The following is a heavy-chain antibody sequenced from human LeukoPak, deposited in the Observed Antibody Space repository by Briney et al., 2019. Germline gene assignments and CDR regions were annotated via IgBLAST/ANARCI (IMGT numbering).Heavy chain of an antibody. CDR2: ITPNSGGT. Sequence: ASVKVSCMTSGYSFTDSYMHWVRQAPGQGLEWMGWITPNSGGTSSAQKFQGRVTMTRDTSITTVYMGVSWLTSDDTAIYYCARADRLDGGPYLIGPWGQGTLVTVSS. V-gene: IGHV1-2*02. D-gene: IGHD2-21*01. J-gene: IGHJ5*02. CDR3: ARADRLDGGPYLIGP. CDR1: GYSFTDSY.